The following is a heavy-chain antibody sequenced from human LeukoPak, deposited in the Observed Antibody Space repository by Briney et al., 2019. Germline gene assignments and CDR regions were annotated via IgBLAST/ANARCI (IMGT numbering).Heavy chain of an antibody. CDR3: ARDRRYYYDSSGGDYYYYYGMDV. J-gene: IGHJ6*02. Sequence: GGSLRLSCAASGFTFSSYWMSWVRQAPGKGPEWVANIKQDGSEKYYVDSVKGRFTISRDNAKNSLYLQMNSLRAEDTAVYYCARDRRYYYDSSGGDYYYYYGMDVWGQGTTVTVSS. D-gene: IGHD3-22*01. V-gene: IGHV3-7*01. CDR1: GFTFSSYW. CDR2: IKQDGSEK.